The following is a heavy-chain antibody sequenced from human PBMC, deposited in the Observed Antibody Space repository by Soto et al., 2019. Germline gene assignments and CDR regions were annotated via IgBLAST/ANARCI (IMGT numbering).Heavy chain of an antibody. CDR2: IKSDGSST. V-gene: IGHV3-74*01. CDR1: DFTFSNYW. CDR3: ARSPSSGWYYFDY. J-gene: IGHJ4*02. D-gene: IGHD6-19*01. Sequence: EVQLVESGGGVVQPGGSLRLSCAASDFTFSNYWMYWVRQAPGKGLVWVSRIKSDGSSTSYADSVEGRFTISRDNAKNTMDLRMNSLRGEDTAVYYCARSPSSGWYYFDYWGPGALVTVSS.